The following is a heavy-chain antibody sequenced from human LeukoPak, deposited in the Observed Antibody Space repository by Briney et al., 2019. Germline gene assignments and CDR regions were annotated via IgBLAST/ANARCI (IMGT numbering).Heavy chain of an antibody. CDR2: IYHSGNT. D-gene: IGHD2/OR15-2a*01. Sequence: PSGTLSLTCAVSGGSISSNNWWSWVRQSPGKGLEWIGEIYHSGNTEYNPSHESRVTISLDKSKNQFFLNLTSVTAADTATYFCARAPRAYCNATGSCFQDDWGQGTLVIVSS. CDR3: ARAPRAYCNATGSCFQDD. J-gene: IGHJ4*02. CDR1: GGSISSNNW. V-gene: IGHV4-4*02.